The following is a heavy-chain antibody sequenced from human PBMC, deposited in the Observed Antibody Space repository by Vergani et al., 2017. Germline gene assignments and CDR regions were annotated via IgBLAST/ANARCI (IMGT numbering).Heavy chain of an antibody. CDR3: ARAGAGTIDFDY. Sequence: EVQLVESVGGLVQPGGSLRLSCAASGFPLSNAWIHWVRQGPGKGLEWVSRVGFDGSDTVYADSVKGRFTISKDSAMNTVHLQMTNVRAEDTAVYFCARAGAGTIDFDYWGPGILVTVSS. CDR1: GFPLSNAW. V-gene: IGHV3-74*02. D-gene: IGHD1-14*01. CDR2: VGFDGSDT. J-gene: IGHJ4*02.